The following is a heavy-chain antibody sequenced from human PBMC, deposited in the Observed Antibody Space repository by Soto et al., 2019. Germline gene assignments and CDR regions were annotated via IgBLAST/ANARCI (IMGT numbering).Heavy chain of an antibody. V-gene: IGHV1-46*03. D-gene: IGHD3-10*01. CDR3: PRTTTMVRGINAAALDF. Sequence: ASVKVSSKASGYTLINNYMHSVRQAPGQGLEWVGVINPSGGRTSYAQRFQGRVTMTRDTSTSTIYMELSGLRSEDTAVYYCPRTTTMVRGINAAALDFWVQGTPVTVS. CDR1: GYTLINNY. J-gene: IGHJ3*01. CDR2: INPSGGRT.